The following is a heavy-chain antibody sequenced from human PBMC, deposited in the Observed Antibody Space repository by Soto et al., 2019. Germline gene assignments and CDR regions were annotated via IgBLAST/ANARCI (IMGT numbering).Heavy chain of an antibody. D-gene: IGHD4-17*01. CDR3: ARETYGDYVGYFDP. CDR2: IYYSGST. J-gene: IGHJ5*02. Sequence: PSETLSVTCTVSGGSLSSYDWSWIRQHPGKGLEWIGYIYYSGSTNYNPSLKSRVTISVDRSKNQFSLKVRSVTAADTAVYYCARETYGDYVGYFDPRGQGIQVTVSS. CDR1: GGSLSSYD. V-gene: IGHV4-59*12.